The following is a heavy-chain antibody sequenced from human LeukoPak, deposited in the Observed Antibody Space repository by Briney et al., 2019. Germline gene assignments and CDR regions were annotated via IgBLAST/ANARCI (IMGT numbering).Heavy chain of an antibody. CDR1: GFTFSSLS. J-gene: IGHJ4*02. CDR2: ISGTSSNI. V-gene: IGHV3-48*02. CDR3: ATRGDYHDY. Sequence: GGSLRLSCTASGFTFSSLSMNWVRQAPGKGLEWVSYISGTSSNIYYADSVKGRFTISRDNAKNSLYLQMNSLRDEDTAVYYCATRGDYHDYWGQGTLVTVSS.